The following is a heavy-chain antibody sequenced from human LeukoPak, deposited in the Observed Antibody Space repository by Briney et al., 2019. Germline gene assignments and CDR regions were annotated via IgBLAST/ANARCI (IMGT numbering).Heavy chain of an antibody. V-gene: IGHV4-59*11. CDR2: IYNSGSI. CDR3: VGGRDGYVTSFDY. D-gene: IGHD5-24*01. Sequence: SETLSLTCTVSGGSISSHYWSWIRQPPGKGLEWIGYIYNSGSINYNPSPKSRVTISLDTSKNQFSLKLSSVTAADTAVYYCVGGRDGYVTSFDYWGQGTLVTVSS. CDR1: GGSISSHY. J-gene: IGHJ4*02.